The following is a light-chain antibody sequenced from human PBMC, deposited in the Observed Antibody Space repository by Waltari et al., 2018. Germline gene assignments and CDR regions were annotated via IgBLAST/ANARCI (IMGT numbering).Light chain of an antibody. CDR2: DVA. Sequence: QSALTQPAPVSGSPGQTITISCTGTSSYVGRYNFVTCYQQHPGKAPILIFYDVAKRPSGVSNRFSGSKSGNTASLTISGLQAEDEADYYCSSYTTSSTYVFGTGTKVTVL. CDR1: SSYVGRYNF. V-gene: IGLV2-14*03. CDR3: SSYTTSSTYV. J-gene: IGLJ1*01.